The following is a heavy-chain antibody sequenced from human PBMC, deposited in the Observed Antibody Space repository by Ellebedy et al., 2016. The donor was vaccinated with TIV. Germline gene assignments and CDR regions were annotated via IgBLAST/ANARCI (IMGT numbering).Heavy chain of an antibody. V-gene: IGHV4-4*07. CDR1: GVTISTYY. Sequence: MPSETLSLTCSVAGVTISTYYLSWIRQPAGKGLEWIGRVNPSGSTNYNTSPKSRVPLSADTSKNQFSLRLSSVTAADTAVYYCARERFYGSGSTIWFDPWGQGTLVTVSS. D-gene: IGHD3-10*01. J-gene: IGHJ5*02. CDR3: ARERFYGSGSTIWFDP. CDR2: VNPSGST.